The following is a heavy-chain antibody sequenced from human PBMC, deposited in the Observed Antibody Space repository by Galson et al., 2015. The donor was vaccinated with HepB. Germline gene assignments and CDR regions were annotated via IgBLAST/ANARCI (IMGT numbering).Heavy chain of an antibody. CDR2: ISSSSSTI. V-gene: IGHV3-48*01. CDR3: ASSLLVPLWFGELSDY. J-gene: IGHJ4*02. Sequence: SLRLSCAASGFTFSSYSMNWVRQAPGKGLEWVSYISSSSSTIYYADSVKGRFTISRDNAKSSLYLQMNSLRAEDTAVYYCASSLLVPLWFGELSDYWGQGTLVTVSS. CDR1: GFTFSSYS. D-gene: IGHD3-10*01.